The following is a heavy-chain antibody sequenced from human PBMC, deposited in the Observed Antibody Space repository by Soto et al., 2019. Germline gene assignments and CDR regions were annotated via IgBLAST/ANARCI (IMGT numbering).Heavy chain of an antibody. CDR1: GFTFSSYA. D-gene: IGHD5-18*01. J-gene: IGHJ6*02. CDR2: ISYDGSNK. CDR3: ARAGTAMGTNYYYGMDV. Sequence: GGSLRLSCAASGFTFSSYAMHWVRQAPGKGLEWVAVISYDGSNKYYADSVKGRFTISRDNSKNTLYLQMNSLRAEDTAVYYCARAGTAMGTNYYYGMDVWGQGTTVTVSS. V-gene: IGHV3-30-3*01.